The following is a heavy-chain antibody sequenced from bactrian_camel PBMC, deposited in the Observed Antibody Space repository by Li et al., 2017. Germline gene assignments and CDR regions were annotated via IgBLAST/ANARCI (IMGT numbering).Heavy chain of an antibody. J-gene: IGHJ4*01. D-gene: IGHD1*01. Sequence: DVQLVESGGGLVQPGGSLRLSCAVSAFPFSNYAVSWVRQAPGKGLEWVSGIYTGAGSTYYADSVKGRLTISRDNAKNTLYLQMNSLQTEDTAVYYCTIGLYADFGYGGQGTQVTVS. CDR3: TIGLYADFGY. CDR1: AFPFSNYA. V-gene: IGHV3S31*01. CDR2: IYTGAGST.